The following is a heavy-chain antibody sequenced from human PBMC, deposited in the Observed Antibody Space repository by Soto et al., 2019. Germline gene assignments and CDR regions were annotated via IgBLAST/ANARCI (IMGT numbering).Heavy chain of an antibody. Sequence: SVKVSCKASGGTFSSYAISWVRQAPGQGLEWMGGIIPIFGTANYAQKFQGRVTITADESTSTAYMELSSLRSEDTAVYYCARDTSSGYGGSIDPWGQGTLATVSS. D-gene: IGHD5-12*01. CDR2: IIPIFGTA. J-gene: IGHJ5*02. CDR1: GGTFSSYA. V-gene: IGHV1-69*13. CDR3: ARDTSSGYGGSIDP.